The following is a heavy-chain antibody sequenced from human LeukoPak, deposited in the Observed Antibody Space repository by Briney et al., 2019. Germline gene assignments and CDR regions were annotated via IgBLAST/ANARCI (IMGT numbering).Heavy chain of an antibody. Sequence: GGSLRLSCAASGFTFSSCEMIWVRQAPGKGLEWISYISTSGSTIYYADSVKGRFTISRDSATNSLYLQMDSLRADDTAVYYCSREGRYYFDNWGQGTLVTVSS. V-gene: IGHV3-48*03. CDR1: GFTFSSCE. J-gene: IGHJ4*02. D-gene: IGHD3-10*01. CDR3: SREGRYYFDN. CDR2: ISTSGSTI.